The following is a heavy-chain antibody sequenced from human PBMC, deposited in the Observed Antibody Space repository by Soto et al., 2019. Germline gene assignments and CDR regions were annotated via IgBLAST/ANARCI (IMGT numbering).Heavy chain of an antibody. V-gene: IGHV1-69*06. Sequence: SVKVSCKASGDTFSSYAISWVRQAPGQGLEWMGGIIPIFGTANYAQKFQGRVTITADKSTSTAYMELSSLRSEDTAVYYCAREGMGLLWFGESNYYYYGMDVWGQGTTVTVSS. CDR3: AREGMGLLWFGESNYYYYGMDV. CDR1: GDTFSSYA. D-gene: IGHD3-10*01. CDR2: IIPIFGTA. J-gene: IGHJ6*02.